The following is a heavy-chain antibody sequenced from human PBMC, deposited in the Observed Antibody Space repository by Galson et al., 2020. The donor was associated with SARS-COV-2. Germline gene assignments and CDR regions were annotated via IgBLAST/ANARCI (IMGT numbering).Heavy chain of an antibody. V-gene: IGHV3-15*01. Sequence: GGSLRLSCAASGFTFSNAWMSWVRQAPGKGLEWVGRVKSKTDGGTTDYAAPVKGRFIISRDDSKNTLYLQMDSLKTEDTAVYYCTWTTVTLQWDFWAQETKVTFSS. CDR1: GFTFSNAW. D-gene: IGHD4-17*01. CDR2: VKSKTDGGTT. CDR3: TWTTVTLQWDF. J-gene: IGHJ4*02.